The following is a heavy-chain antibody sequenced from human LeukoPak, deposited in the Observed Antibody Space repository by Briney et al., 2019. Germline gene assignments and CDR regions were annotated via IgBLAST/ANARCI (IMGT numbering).Heavy chain of an antibody. CDR3: ARRVRGGYSYGDYYYGMDV. V-gene: IGHV1-69*01. CDR2: IIPIFGTA. Sequence: SVKVSCKASGGTFSSYAIGWVRQAPGQGLEWMGGIIPIFGTANYAQKFQGRVTITADESTSTAYMELSSLRSEDTAVYYCARRVRGGYSYGDYYYGMDVWGKGTTVTVSS. D-gene: IGHD5-18*01. J-gene: IGHJ6*04. CDR1: GGTFSSYA.